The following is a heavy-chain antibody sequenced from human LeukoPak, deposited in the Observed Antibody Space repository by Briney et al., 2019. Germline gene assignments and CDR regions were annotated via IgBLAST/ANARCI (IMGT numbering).Heavy chain of an antibody. J-gene: IGHJ3*02. CDR1: GFTFSDAW. CDR2: IKCKSDGGTT. V-gene: IGHV3-15*01. D-gene: IGHD6-13*01. Sequence: GGSLRLSCAASGFTFSDAWMSWVRQAPGKGLEWVGRIKCKSDGGTTDYAAPVKGRFTISRDDSKNTLYLQMNSLKTEDTAVYYCATDPSATPGTVFAFDIWGQGTMVTVSS. CDR3: ATDPSATPGTVFAFDI.